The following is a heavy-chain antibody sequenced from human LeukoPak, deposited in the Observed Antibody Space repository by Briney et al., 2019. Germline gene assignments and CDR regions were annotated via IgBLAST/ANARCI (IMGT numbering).Heavy chain of an antibody. CDR3: ARVGSGYYEYYFDY. J-gene: IGHJ4*02. V-gene: IGHV1-18*01. CDR1: GYTFTSYG. CDR2: ISAYNGNT. D-gene: IGHD3-22*01. Sequence: ASVKVSCKASGYTFTSYGISWVRQAPGQGLEWMGWISAYNGNTNYAQRLQGRVTMTTDTSTSTAYMELRSLRSDDTAVYYCARVGSGYYEYYFDYWGQGTLVTVSS.